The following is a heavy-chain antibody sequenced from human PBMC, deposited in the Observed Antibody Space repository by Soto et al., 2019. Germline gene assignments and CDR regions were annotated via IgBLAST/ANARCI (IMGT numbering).Heavy chain of an antibody. V-gene: IGHV4-34*01. Sequence: QVRLHQWGAGLLKPSETLALTCAVYGGSFGGYYWCWIRQSPGKGLEWIGEINHGGSTSYRSSLKSRVTISIDTSKNHFSLKLESVTAEDTAVYYCETKEGTNWAFDYWGQGTLVSV. D-gene: IGHD1-1*01. CDR3: ETKEGTNWAFDY. J-gene: IGHJ4*02. CDR1: GGSFGGYY. CDR2: INHGGST.